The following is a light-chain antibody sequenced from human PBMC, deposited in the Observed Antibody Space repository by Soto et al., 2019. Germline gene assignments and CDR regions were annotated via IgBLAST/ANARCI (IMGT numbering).Light chain of an antibody. Sequence: QSVLTQPPAVSGAPWQRVTISCSGSSSNIGSHYDVHWYQQIPGTAPKLLIYGNINRPSGVPDRFSGSRSDTSASLAITGLQAEDEADYYCQSYDSGLSGVVFGGGTKLTVL. V-gene: IGLV1-40*01. CDR2: GNI. CDR1: SSNIGSHYD. CDR3: QSYDSGLSGVV. J-gene: IGLJ3*02.